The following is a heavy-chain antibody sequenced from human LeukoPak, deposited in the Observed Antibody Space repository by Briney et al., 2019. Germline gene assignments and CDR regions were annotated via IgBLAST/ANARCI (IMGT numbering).Heavy chain of an antibody. CDR3: ARDVEQWLDYYYYYMDV. CDR2: ISGGGGRT. J-gene: IGHJ6*03. CDR1: GFTFSNFG. V-gene: IGHV3-23*01. D-gene: IGHD6-19*01. Sequence: TGGSLRLSCAGSGFTFSNFGMSWVRQAPGKGLQWVSAISGGGGRTFYTDSVKGRFTISRDNAKNSLYLQMNSLRAEDTAVYYCARDVEQWLDYYYYYMDVWGKGTTVTVSS.